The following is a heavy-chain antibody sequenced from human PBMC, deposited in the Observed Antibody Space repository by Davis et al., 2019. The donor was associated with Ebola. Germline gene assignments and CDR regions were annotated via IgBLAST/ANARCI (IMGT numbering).Heavy chain of an antibody. D-gene: IGHD2-2*01. Sequence: SLKISCAASGFTFDDYAMHWVRQAPGKGLEWVSGISWNSGSIGYADSVKGRFTISRDNAKNSLYLQMNSLRAEDTALYYCAKERSAIVVVPAPPDGMDVWGQGTTVTVSS. J-gene: IGHJ6*02. CDR1: GFTFDDYA. CDR2: ISWNSGSI. CDR3: AKERSAIVVVPAPPDGMDV. V-gene: IGHV3-9*01.